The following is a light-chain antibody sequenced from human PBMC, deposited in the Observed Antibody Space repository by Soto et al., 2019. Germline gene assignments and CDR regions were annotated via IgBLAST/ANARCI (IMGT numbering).Light chain of an antibody. CDR1: QNIGSY. CDR3: QQRANWPIT. V-gene: IGKV3-11*01. J-gene: IGKJ5*01. CDR2: DAS. Sequence: EIVLTQSPATLSLSPGERATLSCRASQNIGSYLIWYQQKPGQAPRLLISDASNRATGVPARFSGSGSGTAFTLTISSLEPEDFAVFYCQQRANWPITFGQGTRLEIK.